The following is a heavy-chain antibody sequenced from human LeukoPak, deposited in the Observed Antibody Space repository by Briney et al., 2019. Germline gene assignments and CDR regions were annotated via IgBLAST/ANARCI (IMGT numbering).Heavy chain of an antibody. CDR2: VDPEDGET. Sequence: ASVKISCKVSGYTFTDYYMHWGQQAPGKGLEWMGLVDPEDGETIYAEKSQGRVTITADTSTDTAYMELSSLRSEDTAVYYCATVGAVAGNVDYWGQGTLVTVSS. CDR3: ATVGAVAGNVDY. J-gene: IGHJ4*02. D-gene: IGHD6-19*01. V-gene: IGHV1-69-2*01. CDR1: GYTFTDYY.